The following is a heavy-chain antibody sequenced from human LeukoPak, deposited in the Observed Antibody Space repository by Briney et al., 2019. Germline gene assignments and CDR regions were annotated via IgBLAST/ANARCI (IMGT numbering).Heavy chain of an antibody. J-gene: IGHJ4*02. CDR3: ARAVNGGSSFDY. V-gene: IGHV3-66*02. D-gene: IGHD2-8*01. CDR2: IYSGGST. Sequence: PGGSLRLSCAASGFTVSSNYMSWVRQAPGKGLGWVSVIYSGGSTYYADSVKGRFTISRDNSKNTLYLQMNSLRAEDTAVYYCARAVNGGSSFDYWGQGTLVTVSS. CDR1: GFTVSSNY.